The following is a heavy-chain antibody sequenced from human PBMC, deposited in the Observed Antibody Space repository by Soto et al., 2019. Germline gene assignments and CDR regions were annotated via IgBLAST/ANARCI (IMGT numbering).Heavy chain of an antibody. Sequence: PGWSMRLSCSASGFTFSSYAMPWFLQAPGKGLEYVSAINSNGGSTYYADSVKGRFTISRDNSKNTLYLQMSSLRAEDTAVYYCVKILQYSYGLPHWGQGTLVTVPQ. CDR1: GFTFSSYA. CDR2: INSNGGST. V-gene: IGHV3-64D*06. CDR3: VKILQYSYGLPH. D-gene: IGHD5-18*01. J-gene: IGHJ4*02.